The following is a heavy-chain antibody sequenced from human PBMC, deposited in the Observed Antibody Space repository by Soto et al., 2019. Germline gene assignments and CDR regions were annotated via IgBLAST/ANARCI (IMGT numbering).Heavy chain of an antibody. CDR2: IYYSGST. D-gene: IGHD4-4*01. CDR1: GGSISSSSFH. CDR3: ARLSTGTHYYYYGMDV. J-gene: IGHJ6*02. V-gene: IGHV4-39*01. Sequence: PSETLSLTCTVSGGSISSSSFHWGWIRQPPGKGLEWIGSIYYSGSTYYNPSLKSRVTISVDTSKNQFSLKLSSVTAADTAVYYCARLSTGTHYYYYGMDVWGQGTTVTVSS.